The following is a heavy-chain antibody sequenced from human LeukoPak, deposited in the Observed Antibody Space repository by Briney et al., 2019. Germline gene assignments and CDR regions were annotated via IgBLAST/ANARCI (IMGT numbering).Heavy chain of an antibody. J-gene: IGHJ5*02. V-gene: IGHV3-23*01. CDR1: GFLFHVYT. CDR3: AKSYDTSTSPDH. D-gene: IGHD3-3*01. CDR2: ISHSDDST. Sequence: GGSLRLSCRTSGFLFHVYTMTWVRQTPGKGLEWISSISHSDDSTYYADSVKGRFTISRDNSKDTVYLQMNSLRVDDTALYHCAKSYDTSTSPDHWGQGILVSVSS.